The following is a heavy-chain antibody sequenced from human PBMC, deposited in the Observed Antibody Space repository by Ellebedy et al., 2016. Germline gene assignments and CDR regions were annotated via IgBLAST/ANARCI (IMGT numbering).Heavy chain of an antibody. CDR2: IKYDGTEI. CDR1: GITFSSYW. J-gene: IGHJ4*02. Sequence: GESLKISXEASGITFSSYWMHWVRQAPGKGLEWVANIKYDGTEIYYVDSVKGRFTISRDTTKNSLYLQMNSLRVEDTAVYYCVRDGNGGWHFDYWGQGTLVTVSS. CDR3: VRDGNGGWHFDY. D-gene: IGHD6-19*01. V-gene: IGHV3-7*01.